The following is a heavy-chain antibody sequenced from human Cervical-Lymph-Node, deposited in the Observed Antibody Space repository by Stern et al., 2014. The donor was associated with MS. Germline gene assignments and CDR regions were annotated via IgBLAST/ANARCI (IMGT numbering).Heavy chain of an antibody. V-gene: IGHV4-31*03. CDR2: IYYSGST. CDR1: GGSISSGGYY. CDR3: ARGVPPMDIAFDI. D-gene: IGHD2-8*01. J-gene: IGHJ3*02. Sequence: QLQLQESGPGLVKPSQTLSLTCTVSGGSISSGGYYWIWIRQDPGKGLEXVGSIYYSGSTYYNPSLKGRVTISVDTSKNQFYLKLSSVTAADTAVYYCARGVPPMDIAFDIWGQGTMVTVSS.